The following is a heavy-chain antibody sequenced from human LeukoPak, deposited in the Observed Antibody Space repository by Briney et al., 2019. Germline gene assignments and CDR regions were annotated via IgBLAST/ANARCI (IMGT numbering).Heavy chain of an antibody. CDR2: IYTSGST. D-gene: IGHD1-14*01. J-gene: IGHJ2*01. CDR1: GGSIYSRSNY. CDR3: ARDGKWAEDPATKYQNNRANWYFDL. V-gene: IGHV4-39*07. Sequence: PSETLSLTCTVSGGSIYSRSNYWAWIRQPPGKGLEWIGRIYTSGSTNYNPSLKSRVTISVDTSKNQFSLKLSSVTAADTAVYYCARDGKWAEDPATKYQNNRANWYFDLWGRGTLVTVSS.